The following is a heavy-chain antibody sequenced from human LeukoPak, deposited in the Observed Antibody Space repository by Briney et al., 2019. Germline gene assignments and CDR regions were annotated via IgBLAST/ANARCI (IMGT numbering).Heavy chain of an antibody. D-gene: IGHD1-26*01. CDR1: GFTFGDYA. V-gene: IGHV3-49*04. Sequence: GRSLGLSCTGSGFTFGDYAMSWVRQAPGKGLERVGLIRSKTYGRTAEYAASVKGRFTISRDDSKGFAYLQMNSLQTEDTAVYYCTRGLTVVGAKYYFDYWGQGTLVTVSS. J-gene: IGHJ4*02. CDR2: IRSKTYGRTA. CDR3: TRGLTVVGAKYYFDY.